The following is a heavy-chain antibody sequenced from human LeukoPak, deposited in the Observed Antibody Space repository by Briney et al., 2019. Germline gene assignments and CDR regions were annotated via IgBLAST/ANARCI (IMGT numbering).Heavy chain of an antibody. J-gene: IGHJ4*02. CDR2: ISAYNGNT. CDR1: GYTFTSYG. CDR3: ARTDLDLGTGGIDY. V-gene: IGHV1-18*01. Sequence: ASVKVSCKASGYTFTSYGISWVRQAPGQGLEWMGWISAYNGNTNYAQKLQGRVTMTTDTSTSTAYMELRSLRSDDTAVYYCARTDLDLGTGGIDYWGQGTLVTVSS. D-gene: IGHD2-8*02.